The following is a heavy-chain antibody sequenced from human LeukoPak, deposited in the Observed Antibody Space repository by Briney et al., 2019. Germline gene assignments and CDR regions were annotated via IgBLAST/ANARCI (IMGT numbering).Heavy chain of an antibody. J-gene: IGHJ6*02. CDR3: ARDGIVLMVYATHVGMDV. CDR1: GGTFSSYA. D-gene: IGHD2-8*01. Sequence: SVKVSCKASGGTFSSYAISWVRQAPGQGLEWMGRIIPILGIANYAQKFQGGVTITADKSTSTAYMELSSLRSEDTAVYYCARDGIVLMVYATHVGMDVWGQGTTVTVSS. CDR2: IIPILGIA. V-gene: IGHV1-69*04.